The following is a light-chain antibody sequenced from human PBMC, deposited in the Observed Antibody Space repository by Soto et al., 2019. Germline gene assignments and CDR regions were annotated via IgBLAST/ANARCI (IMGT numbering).Light chain of an antibody. CDR1: SSDVGGYNY. CDR3: SSYTSSSTLVV. CDR2: DVS. Sequence: QSAPTQPACVSGSPGQSVTISCTGTSSDVGGYNYVSWYQQHPGKAPKLMIYDVSNRPSGVSNRFSGSKSGNTASLTISGLQAEDEADYYCSSYTSSSTLVVFGGGTKLTVL. V-gene: IGLV2-14*01. J-gene: IGLJ2*01.